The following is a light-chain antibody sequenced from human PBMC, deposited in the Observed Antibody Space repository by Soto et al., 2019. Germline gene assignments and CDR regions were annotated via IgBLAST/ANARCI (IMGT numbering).Light chain of an antibody. CDR3: QQYNNWPPVT. V-gene: IGKV3-15*01. Sequence: EIVLTQSPGTLSLSPGERATLSCRASQSVSSNLAWYQQKPGQAPRLLIYGASSRATGIPVRFSGSGSGTEFTLTISSLQSEDFAVYYCQQYNNWPPVTFGPGTKVDIK. CDR2: GAS. J-gene: IGKJ3*01. CDR1: QSVSSN.